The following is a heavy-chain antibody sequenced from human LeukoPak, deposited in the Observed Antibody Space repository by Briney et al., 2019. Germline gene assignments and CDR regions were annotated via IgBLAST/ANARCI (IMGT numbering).Heavy chain of an antibody. D-gene: IGHD3-3*01. CDR2: IIPIFGTA. CDR3: ARGATIFGVVDYFDY. CDR1: GYTFIIHG. J-gene: IGHJ4*02. Sequence: ASVKVSCKATGYTFIIHGISWVRQAPGQGLEWMGGIIPIFGTANYAQKFQGRVTITTDESTSTAYMELSSLRSEDTAVYYCARGATIFGVVDYFDYWGQGTLVTVSS. V-gene: IGHV1-69*05.